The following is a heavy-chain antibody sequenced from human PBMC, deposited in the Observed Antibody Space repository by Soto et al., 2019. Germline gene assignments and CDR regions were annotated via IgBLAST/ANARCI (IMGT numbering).Heavy chain of an antibody. CDR2: IIPIFGTA. V-gene: IGHV1-69*01. D-gene: IGHD2-15*01. J-gene: IGHJ6*02. CDR1: GGTFSSYA. Sequence: QVQLVQSGAEVKKPGSSVKVSCKASGGTFSSYAISWVRQAPGQGLEWMGGIIPIFGTANYAQKFQGRVTITGDESPSPIYMEMSRLSSEDTAVYYCARRMRGGDYYYYGMDVWGQGTTVTVSS. CDR3: ARRMRGGDYYYYGMDV.